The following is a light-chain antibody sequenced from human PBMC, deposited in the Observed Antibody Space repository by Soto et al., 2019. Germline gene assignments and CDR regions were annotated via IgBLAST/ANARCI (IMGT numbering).Light chain of an antibody. Sequence: QSVLTQPRSVSGSPGQSVTISCTGTSSDVVSWYQQRPGKAPKLIIFYVSQRPSGVPDRFSASKSGNTASLTISGLQAEDEADYYCCSAAGGCTWVFGGGTKVTVL. V-gene: IGLV2-11*01. J-gene: IGLJ3*02. CDR1: SSDVV. CDR2: YVS. CDR3: CSAAGGCTWV.